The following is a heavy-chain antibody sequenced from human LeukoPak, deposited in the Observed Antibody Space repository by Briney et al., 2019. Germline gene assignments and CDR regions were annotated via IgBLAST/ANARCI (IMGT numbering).Heavy chain of an antibody. CDR3: ASSDLLLWFGELSLP. Sequence: PGGSLRLSCAASGFTFSSYSMNWVRQAPGKGLERVSSISSSSSYIYYADSVKGRFTISRDNAKNSLYLQMNSLRAEDTAVYYCASSDLLLWFGELSLPWGQGTLVTVSS. CDR1: GFTFSSYS. CDR2: ISSSSSYI. V-gene: IGHV3-21*01. D-gene: IGHD3-10*01. J-gene: IGHJ5*02.